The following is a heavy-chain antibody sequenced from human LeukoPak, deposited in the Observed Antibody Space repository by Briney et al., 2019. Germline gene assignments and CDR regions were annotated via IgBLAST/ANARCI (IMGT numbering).Heavy chain of an antibody. Sequence: SETLSLTCTVSGGSISSGGYYWSWIRQHPGKGLEWIGYIYYSGSTYYNPSLKSRVTISVDTSKNQFSLNLTSVTAADTAVYYCARAPVGAFDIWGQGTVVTVSS. D-gene: IGHD2-15*01. CDR2: IYYSGST. CDR3: ARAPVGAFDI. CDR1: GGSISSGGYY. V-gene: IGHV4-31*03. J-gene: IGHJ3*02.